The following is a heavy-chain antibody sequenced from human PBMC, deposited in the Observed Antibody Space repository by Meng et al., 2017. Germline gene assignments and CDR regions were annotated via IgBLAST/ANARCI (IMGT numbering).Heavy chain of an antibody. J-gene: IGHJ6*02. CDR2: ISAYNGNT. D-gene: IGHD3-10*01. CDR1: GYTFTSYG. Sequence: ASVKVSCKASGYTFTSYGISWVRQAPGQGLEWMGWISAYNGNTNYAQKLQGRVTMTTDTSTSTAYMELRSLRSEDTAVYYCAAEYGSGSYYSFHGMDVWGQGTTVTVSS. CDR3: AAEYGSGSYYSFHGMDV. V-gene: IGHV1-18*01.